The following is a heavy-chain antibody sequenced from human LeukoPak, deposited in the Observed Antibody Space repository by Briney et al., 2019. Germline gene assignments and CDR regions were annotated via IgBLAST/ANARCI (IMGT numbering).Heavy chain of an antibody. V-gene: IGHV1-69*04. CDR2: IIPILGIA. Sequence: ASVKLSCKASGGTFSSYAISWVRQATGQGLEWMGRIIPILGIANYAQKFQGRVTITAGKTTSRAYRELSSLRSEDTAVYYCARVLGGIQLLLAAFDIFGQGTIVTVSS. CDR3: ARVLGGIQLLLAAFDI. D-gene: IGHD5-18*01. J-gene: IGHJ3*02. CDR1: GGTFSSYA.